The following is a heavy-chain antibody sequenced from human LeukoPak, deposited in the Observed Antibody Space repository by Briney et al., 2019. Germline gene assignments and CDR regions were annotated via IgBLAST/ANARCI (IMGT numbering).Heavy chain of an antibody. D-gene: IGHD1-7*01. Sequence: ASVKVSRKASGGTFSSYAISWVRQAPGQGLEWMGRIIPILGIANYAQKFQGRVTITADKSTSTAYMELSSLRSEDTAVYYCARDGSTGTTDPPDYWGQGTLVTVSS. CDR1: GGTFSSYA. V-gene: IGHV1-69*04. CDR2: IIPILGIA. CDR3: ARDGSTGTTDPPDY. J-gene: IGHJ4*02.